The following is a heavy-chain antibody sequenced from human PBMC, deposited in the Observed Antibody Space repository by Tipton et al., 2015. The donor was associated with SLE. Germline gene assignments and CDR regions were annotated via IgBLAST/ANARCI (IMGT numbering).Heavy chain of an antibody. CDR3: ARDTHSGSRSDY. D-gene: IGHD1-26*01. CDR2: IFSGGTT. Sequence: LSLTCTVSGGSISSSSYYWGWIRQPPGKGLEWVSVIFSGGTTYYADSVKGRFTISRDSSKNMAFLQMNSLRAEDTAMYYCARDTHSGSRSDYWGQGTMVTVSS. J-gene: IGHJ3*01. CDR1: GGSISSSSYY. V-gene: IGHV3-66*01.